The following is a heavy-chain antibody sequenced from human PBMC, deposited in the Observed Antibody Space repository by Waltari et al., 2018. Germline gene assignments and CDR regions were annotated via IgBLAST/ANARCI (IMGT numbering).Heavy chain of an antibody. V-gene: IGHV3-7*01. CDR2: IKQDGSEK. Sequence: EVPLVVLGGGLVQPGESLQRLGPACALHVTRVWVRWVRQAPGKGLEWVANIKQDGSEKYYVDSVKGRFTISRDNAKNSLYLQMNSLRAEDTAVYYCARDRLMVQGGLWGQGTLVTVSS. CDR3: ARDRLMVQGGL. J-gene: IGHJ4*02. D-gene: IGHD3-10*01. CDR1: ALHVTRVW.